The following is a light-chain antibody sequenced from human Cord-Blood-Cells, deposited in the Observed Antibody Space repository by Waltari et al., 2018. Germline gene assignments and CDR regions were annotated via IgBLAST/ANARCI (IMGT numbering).Light chain of an antibody. V-gene: IGLV3-19*01. CDR2: GKN. CDR3: NSRDSSGNHVV. J-gene: IGLJ2*01. Sequence: SSEPNQAPAVSVALGQTVRITCQGSNLRSNYASWYQQKPGQAPLLVIYGKNNRPPGIPYRFSGSSSGNTASLTITGAQAEDEADYYCNSRDSSGNHVVFGGGTKLTVL. CDR1: NLRSNY.